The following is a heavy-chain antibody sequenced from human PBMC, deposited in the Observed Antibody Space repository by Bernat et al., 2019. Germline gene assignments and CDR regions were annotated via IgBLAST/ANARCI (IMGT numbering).Heavy chain of an antibody. CDR2: IYSGGST. J-gene: IGHJ4*02. Sequence: EVQLVESGGGLVQPGGSLRLSCAASGFTVSSNYMSWVRQAPGKGLEWVSVIYSGGSTYYADSVKGRFTISRDNSKNTLYMQMNSLRAEDTAVYYCAKGYYDSSGYYHFDYWGQGTLVTVSS. D-gene: IGHD3-22*01. CDR3: AKGYYDSSGYYHFDY. CDR1: GFTVSSNY. V-gene: IGHV3-66*01.